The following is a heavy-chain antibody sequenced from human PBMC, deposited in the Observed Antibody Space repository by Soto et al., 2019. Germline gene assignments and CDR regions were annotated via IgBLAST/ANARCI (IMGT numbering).Heavy chain of an antibody. CDR3: VRLGPYCISTSCYFDY. CDR1: GYSFTSYW. V-gene: IGHV5-51*01. D-gene: IGHD2-2*01. CDR2: IYPGDSDT. J-gene: IGHJ4*02. Sequence: GESLKISCKGSGYSFTSYWIGWVRQMPGKGLGWMGIIYPGDSDTRYSPSFQGQVTISADKSISTAYLQWSSLKASDTVMYYCVRLGPYCISTSCYFDYWGQGTLVTVSS.